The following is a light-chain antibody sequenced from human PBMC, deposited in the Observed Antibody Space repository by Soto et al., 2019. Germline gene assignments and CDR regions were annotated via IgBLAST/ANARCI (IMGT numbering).Light chain of an antibody. CDR2: DAS. CDR3: QQRAGWPYT. V-gene: IGKV3-11*01. Sequence: DIVLTQSPGTLSLSPGERVTLSCSASQSINNYLAWYQQKPGQAPRLLIYDASNRATGIPSRFSGRGSGTDFTLRISGLEPEDFATYYCQQRAGWPYTFGQGTRLEIK. CDR1: QSINNY. J-gene: IGKJ2*01.